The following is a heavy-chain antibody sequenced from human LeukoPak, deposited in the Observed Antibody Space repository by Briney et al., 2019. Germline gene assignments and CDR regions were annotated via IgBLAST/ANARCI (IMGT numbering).Heavy chain of an antibody. CDR2: ISYDGSNK. V-gene: IGHV3-30*04. Sequence: GRSLRLSCAASGFTFSSYTMHWVRQAPGKGLEWVAVISYDGSNKYYADSVKGRFTISRDNSKNTLYLQMNSLRAEDTAVYYCARVSAYYGSGSHYKAFDYWGQGTLVTVSS. CDR3: ARVSAYYGSGSHYKAFDY. D-gene: IGHD3-10*01. CDR1: GFTFSSYT. J-gene: IGHJ4*02.